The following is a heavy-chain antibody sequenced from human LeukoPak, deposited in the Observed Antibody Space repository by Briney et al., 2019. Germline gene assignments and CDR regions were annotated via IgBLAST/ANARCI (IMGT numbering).Heavy chain of an antibody. V-gene: IGHV3-23*01. D-gene: IGHD1-20*01. Sequence: PGGSLRLSCAASGFTFSSYAMSWVRQAPGKGLEWVSTISGSGGSTYYADSVKGRFTISRDNSKNTLYLQMNSLRAEDTAVYYCAGAPPDNWNDSLDYWGQGTLVTVSS. J-gene: IGHJ4*02. CDR1: GFTFSSYA. CDR2: ISGSGGST. CDR3: AGAPPDNWNDSLDY.